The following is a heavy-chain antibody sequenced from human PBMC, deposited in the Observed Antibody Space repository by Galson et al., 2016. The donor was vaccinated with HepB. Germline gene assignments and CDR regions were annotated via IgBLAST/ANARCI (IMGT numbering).Heavy chain of an antibody. CDR3: ARGDGTNWDFDY. D-gene: IGHD7-27*01. J-gene: IGHJ4*02. CDR2: ISGSSDKR. Sequence: SLRLSCAAFGFDFSSHSMNWVRQAPGKGLEWLAYISGSSDKRYYGDSVKGRFTISRDNARNLLFLQMDGLRAEDTAVYFCARGDGTNWDFDYWGQGTLVTVSS. CDR1: GFDFSSHS. V-gene: IGHV3-48*04.